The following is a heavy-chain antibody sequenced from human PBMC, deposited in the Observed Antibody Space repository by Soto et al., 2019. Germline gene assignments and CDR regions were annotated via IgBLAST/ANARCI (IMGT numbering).Heavy chain of an antibody. CDR3: ARDLYNDICSASPKSLFDN. J-gene: IGHJ4*02. CDR2: ISSSTSYI. D-gene: IGHD3-3*01. Sequence: GGSLRLSCAASGFTFSSYSMNWVRQAPGKGLEWVSSISSSTSYIYYADSVKGRFTISRDNAKNSLYLQMNSLRAEDTAVYYCARDLYNDICSASPKSLFDNWGQGTLVTVSS. V-gene: IGHV3-21*01. CDR1: GFTFSSYS.